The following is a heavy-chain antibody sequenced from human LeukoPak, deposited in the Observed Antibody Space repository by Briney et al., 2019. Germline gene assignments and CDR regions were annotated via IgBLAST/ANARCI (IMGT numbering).Heavy chain of an antibody. J-gene: IGHJ4*02. Sequence: SETLSLTCTVSGDSISGYYWSWIRQSPGKGLEWIGYIYYRGNTNYNPSLKSRVTISIDTSKNQFSLKLSSVTAADTAVYYCARIGYCTNGVCSDYFDYWGQGTLVTVSS. CDR3: ARIGYCTNGVCSDYFDY. D-gene: IGHD2-8*01. V-gene: IGHV4-59*01. CDR2: IYYRGNT. CDR1: GDSISGYY.